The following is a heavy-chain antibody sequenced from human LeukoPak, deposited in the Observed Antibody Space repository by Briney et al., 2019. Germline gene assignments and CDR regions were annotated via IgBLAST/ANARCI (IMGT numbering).Heavy chain of an antibody. Sequence: PGGSLRLSCAASGFTFSTYGMLWVRQAPGKGLEWVAVISYDGSNKYYADSVKGRFTISRDNSKNTLYLQMNSLRAEDTAVYYCAKSGNYYDSSGRGYYYMDVWGKGTTVTVSS. V-gene: IGHV3-30*18. CDR3: AKSGNYYDSSGRGYYYMDV. J-gene: IGHJ6*03. D-gene: IGHD3-22*01. CDR1: GFTFSTYG. CDR2: ISYDGSNK.